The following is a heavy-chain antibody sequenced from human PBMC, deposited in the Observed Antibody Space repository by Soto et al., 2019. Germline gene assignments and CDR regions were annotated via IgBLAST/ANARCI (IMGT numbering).Heavy chain of an antibody. V-gene: IGHV3-11*01. CDR2: ISSSGSTI. J-gene: IGHJ6*02. CDR1: GFTFSDYY. Sequence: GGSLRLSCAASGFTFSDYYMSWIRQAPGKGFEWVSYISSSGSTIYYEDSVKVRFTISRDDAKNSLYLQMNSLRAEDTAVYYCARENLLEITNDYRIDFWGQGPTVTV. D-gene: IGHD1-1*01. CDR3: ARENLLEITNDYRIDF.